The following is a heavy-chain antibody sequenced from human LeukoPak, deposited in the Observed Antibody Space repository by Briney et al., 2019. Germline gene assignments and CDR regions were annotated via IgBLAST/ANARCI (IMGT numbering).Heavy chain of an antibody. Sequence: ASVKVSCKXSGFTLNELSIHWVRQAPGEGLEWMGGFDPEDGETIYAQRFQGRVTMTEDTSTDTAYMELSSLRSEDTAIYYCATAVTYYDFDYWGQGTLVTVSS. V-gene: IGHV1-24*01. CDR1: GFTLNELS. CDR3: ATAVTYYDFDY. CDR2: FDPEDGET. J-gene: IGHJ4*02. D-gene: IGHD3-3*01.